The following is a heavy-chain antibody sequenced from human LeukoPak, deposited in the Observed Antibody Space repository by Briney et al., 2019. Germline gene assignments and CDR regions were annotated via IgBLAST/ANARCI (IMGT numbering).Heavy chain of an antibody. D-gene: IGHD3-22*01. J-gene: IGHJ4*02. CDR2: IDHSGST. V-gene: IGHV4-34*01. Sequence: SETLSLTCAVYGGSFSAYYWSWIRQPPGKGLEWIGEIDHSGSTNYNPSLKSRVAISVDTSRNQFSLRLSSVTAADTAVYYCARGQRITMTDWGQGTLVTVSS. CDR1: GGSFSAYY. CDR3: ARGQRITMTD.